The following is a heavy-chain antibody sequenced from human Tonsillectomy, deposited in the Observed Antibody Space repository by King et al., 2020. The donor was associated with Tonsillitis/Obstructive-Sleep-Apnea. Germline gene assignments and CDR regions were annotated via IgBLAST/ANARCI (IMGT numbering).Heavy chain of an antibody. CDR1: GFTFSTYA. CDR3: ARGGPYCSGGSCPGAFDY. V-gene: IGHV3-30*01. Sequence: QLVQSGGGVVQPGRSLRLSCAASGFTFSTYAMHWVRQAPGKGLEWVASISYDGSNKYYADSVKGRFTISRDNSKNTLYLQMNSLRAEDTAVYYCARGGPYCSGGSCPGAFDYWGQGTLVTVSS. J-gene: IGHJ4*02. D-gene: IGHD2-15*01. CDR2: ISYDGSNK.